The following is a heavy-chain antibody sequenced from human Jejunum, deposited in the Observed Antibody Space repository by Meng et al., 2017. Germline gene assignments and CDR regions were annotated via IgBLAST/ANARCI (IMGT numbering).Heavy chain of an antibody. Sequence: LGSGPGPVTPAETLSLTCTVSGGSVRSGFYYWSWIRQPPGKGLEWIGNISDSGTTNYNPSLKSRVTMSVDTSKNHFSLKLTSVTAADTAVYFCARDSETYPTYFDYWGQGTLVTVSS. D-gene: IGHD5-24*01. CDR2: ISDSGTT. J-gene: IGHJ4*02. CDR3: ARDSETYPTYFDY. CDR1: GGSVRSGFYY. V-gene: IGHV4-61*03.